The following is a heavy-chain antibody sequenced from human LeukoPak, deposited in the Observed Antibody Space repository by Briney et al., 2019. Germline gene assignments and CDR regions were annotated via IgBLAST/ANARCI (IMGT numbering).Heavy chain of an antibody. D-gene: IGHD4-23*01. CDR3: ARDRGDYGGPDY. Sequence: PSETLSLTCTVTGGSIINYHWSWIRQPAGKGLEWIGRIYTSGNTNYNPSLKSRVTMSVDTSKNQFSLKLSPVTAADTAVYYCARDRGDYGGPDYWGQGTLVTVSS. J-gene: IGHJ4*02. CDR1: GGSIINYH. CDR2: IYTSGNT. V-gene: IGHV4-4*07.